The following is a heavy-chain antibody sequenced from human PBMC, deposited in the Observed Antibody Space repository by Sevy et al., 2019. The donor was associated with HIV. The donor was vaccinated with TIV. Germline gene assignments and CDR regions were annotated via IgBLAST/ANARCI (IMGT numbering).Heavy chain of an antibody. CDR2: IYYSGST. D-gene: IGHD3-10*01. J-gene: IGHJ6*02. V-gene: IGHV4-59*12. CDR1: GGSISSYY. Sequence: SETLSLTCTVSGGSISSYYWSWVRQPQGKGLEWIGYIYYSGSTNYNPSLKSRVTISVDTSKNQFSLKLSSVTAVATAVYYCARRFIVRGVSGYYYYGMDVWGQGTTVTVSS. CDR3: ARRFIVRGVSGYYYYGMDV.